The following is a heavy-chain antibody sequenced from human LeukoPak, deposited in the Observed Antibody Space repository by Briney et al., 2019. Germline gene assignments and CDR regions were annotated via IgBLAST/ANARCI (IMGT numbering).Heavy chain of an antibody. D-gene: IGHD3-3*01. Sequence: SGGSLRLSCAASEFTFSSYGMHWVRQAPGKGLEWVANIKGDGSEKYYVDSVKGRFTISRDNAKNSLYLQMNSLRAEDTAVYYCAKDYRVEPRADYDFWSGPVPDAFDIWGQGTMVTVSS. J-gene: IGHJ3*02. CDR2: IKGDGSEK. CDR1: EFTFSSYG. V-gene: IGHV3-7*03. CDR3: AKDYRVEPRADYDFWSGPVPDAFDI.